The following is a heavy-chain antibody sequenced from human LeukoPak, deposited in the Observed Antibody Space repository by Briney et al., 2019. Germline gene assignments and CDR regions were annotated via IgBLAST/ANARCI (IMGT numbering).Heavy chain of an antibody. CDR1: GYTFTSYG. J-gene: IGHJ3*02. CDR2: ISAYNGNT. D-gene: IGHD3-22*01. Sequence: ASVKVSCKASGYTFTSYGISWVRQAPGQGLEWMGWISAYNGNTNYAQKPQGRVTMTTDTSTSTAYMELRSLRSDDTAVYYCARYGDYYDSSGDAFDIWGQGTMVTVSS. V-gene: IGHV1-18*01. CDR3: ARYGDYYDSSGDAFDI.